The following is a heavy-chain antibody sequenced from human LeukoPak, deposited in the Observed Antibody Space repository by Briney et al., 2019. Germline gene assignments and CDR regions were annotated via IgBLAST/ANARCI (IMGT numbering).Heavy chain of an antibody. CDR3: AEKVSGSYYVAH. CDR1: GYTFTSYY. J-gene: IGHJ4*02. V-gene: IGHV1-46*01. D-gene: IGHD1-26*01. CDR2: INPSGGST. Sequence: ASVKVSCKASGYTFTSYYMHWVRQAPGQGLEWMGIINPSGGSTSYAQKFQGRVTMTRDMSTSTVYMELSSLRSEDTAVYYCAEKVSGSYYVAHWGQGTLVTVSS.